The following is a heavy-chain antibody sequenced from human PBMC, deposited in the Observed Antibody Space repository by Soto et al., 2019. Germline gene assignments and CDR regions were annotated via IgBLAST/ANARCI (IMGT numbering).Heavy chain of an antibody. CDR2: ISYDGSNK. CDR3: ARDKGAEGGYDPRYYYYYGMDV. D-gene: IGHD5-12*01. Sequence: QVQLVESGGGVVQPGRSLRLSCAASGFTFSSYAMHWVRQAPGKGLEWVAVISYDGSNKYYADSVKGRFTISRDNSKNTLYLQMNSLRAEDTAVYYCARDKGAEGGYDPRYYYYYGMDVWGQGTTVTVSS. V-gene: IGHV3-30-3*01. J-gene: IGHJ6*02. CDR1: GFTFSSYA.